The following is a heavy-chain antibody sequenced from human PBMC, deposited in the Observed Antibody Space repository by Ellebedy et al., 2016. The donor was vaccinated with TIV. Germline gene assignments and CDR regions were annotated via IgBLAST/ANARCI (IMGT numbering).Heavy chain of an antibody. D-gene: IGHD6-13*01. CDR1: GGSFSGYY. CDR3: ARLPRGPYSSSWYDYYYGMDV. V-gene: IGHV4-34*01. J-gene: IGHJ6*02. CDR2: INHSGST. Sequence: SETLSLXXAVYGGSFSGYYWSWIRQPPGKGLEWIGEINHSGSTNYNPSLKSRVTISVDTSKNQFSLKLSSVTAADTAVYYCARLPRGPYSSSWYDYYYGMDVWGQGTTVTVSS.